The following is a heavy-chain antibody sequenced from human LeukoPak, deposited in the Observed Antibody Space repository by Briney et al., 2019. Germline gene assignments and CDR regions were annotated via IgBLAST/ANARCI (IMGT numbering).Heavy chain of an antibody. D-gene: IGHD6-13*01. CDR3: ARCDRVAAAGTCYFDY. J-gene: IGHJ4*02. CDR1: GYTFTSYG. CDR2: IIPIFGTA. V-gene: IGHV1-69*06. Sequence: SVKVSCKASGYTFTSYGISWVRQAPGQGLEWMGGIIPIFGTANYAQKFQGRVTITADKSTSTAYMELSSLRSEDTAVYYCARCDRVAAAGTCYFDYWGQGTLVTVSS.